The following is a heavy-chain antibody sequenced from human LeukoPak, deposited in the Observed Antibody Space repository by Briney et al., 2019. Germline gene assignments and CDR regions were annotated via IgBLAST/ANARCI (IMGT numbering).Heavy chain of an antibody. J-gene: IGHJ3*02. CDR2: MNPNSGNT. CDR3: ARAGGRWLRDAFDI. CDR1: GYTFTSYD. V-gene: IGHV1-8*01. Sequence: ASVKVSCKASGYTFTSYDINWVRQATGQGLEWMGWMNPNSGNTNYAQKLQGRVTMTTDTSTSTAYMELRSLRSDDTAVYYCARAGGRWLRDAFDIWGQGTMVTVSS. D-gene: IGHD5-24*01.